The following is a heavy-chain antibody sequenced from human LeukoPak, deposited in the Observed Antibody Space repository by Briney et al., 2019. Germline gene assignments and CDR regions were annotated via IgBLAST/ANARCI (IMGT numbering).Heavy chain of an antibody. CDR3: ARSRRGYGDYVSWFDP. V-gene: IGHV4-34*01. CDR2: INHSGST. CDR1: GGSFSGYY. J-gene: IGHJ5*02. Sequence: SETLSLTCAVYGGSFSGYYWSWIRQPPGKGLEWIGEINHSGSTNYNPSLKSRVTISVDTSENQFSLKLSSVTAADTAVYYCARSRRGYGDYVSWFDPWGQGTLVTVSS. D-gene: IGHD4-17*01.